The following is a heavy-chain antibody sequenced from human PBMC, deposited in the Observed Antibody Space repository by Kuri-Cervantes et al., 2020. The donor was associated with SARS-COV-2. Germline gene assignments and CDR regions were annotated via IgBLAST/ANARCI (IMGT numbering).Heavy chain of an antibody. Sequence: ASVQDSCKPSGYNLTSYGISWVRQAPGQGLEWMGWISAYNGNTNYAQKLQGRVTMTTDTTTSTAYMELRSLRSDDTAVYYCARPGYYYDSSGYFDYWGQGTLVTVSS. CDR3: ARPGYYYDSSGYFDY. D-gene: IGHD3-22*01. V-gene: IGHV1-18*01. CDR1: GYNLTSYG. CDR2: ISAYNGNT. J-gene: IGHJ4*02.